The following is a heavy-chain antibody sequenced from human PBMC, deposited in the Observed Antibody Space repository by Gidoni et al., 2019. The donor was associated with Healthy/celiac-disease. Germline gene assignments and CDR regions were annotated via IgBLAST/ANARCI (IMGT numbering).Heavy chain of an antibody. Sequence: EVQLVESGGGLVQPGGSLRLCCAASGFPFSSYWMSWVRQAPGKGLEWVANIKQDGSEKYYVDSVKGRFTISRDNAKNSLYLQMNSLRAEDTAVYYCARDELRYFDWSYAFDIWGQGTMVTVSS. CDR3: ARDELRYFDWSYAFDI. V-gene: IGHV3-7*01. D-gene: IGHD3-9*01. J-gene: IGHJ3*02. CDR1: GFPFSSYW. CDR2: IKQDGSEK.